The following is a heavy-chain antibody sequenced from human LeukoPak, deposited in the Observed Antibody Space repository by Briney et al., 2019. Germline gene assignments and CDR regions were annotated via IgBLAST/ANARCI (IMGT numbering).Heavy chain of an antibody. CDR2: ISWDSSSV. CDR3: ARELTHEAALNYYYYGLDV. CDR1: GFTFRDYA. D-gene: IGHD6-6*01. V-gene: IGHV3-9*01. J-gene: IGHJ6*02. Sequence: PGGSLRLSCAASGFTFRDYAMSWVRQAPGKGLEWVSGISWDSSSVAYADSVKGRFTISRDNAKNSLYLQMHSLRAEDSAVYYCARELTHEAALNYYYYGLDVWGQGTTVTVSS.